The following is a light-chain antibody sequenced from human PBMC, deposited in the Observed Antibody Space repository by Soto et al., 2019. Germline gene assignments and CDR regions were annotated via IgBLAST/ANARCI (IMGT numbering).Light chain of an antibody. Sequence: QSALTQPASVSGSPGQSITISCTRASSDVGSYNLVSWYQHHPDKAPKLMIYEGTKRPSGVSDRFSGSKSGNTASLTVSGLRADDEAVYYCSSFVGGDSFDVIFGGGTKVTVL. CDR1: SSDVGSYNL. V-gene: IGLV2-14*02. CDR3: SSFVGGDSFDVI. J-gene: IGLJ2*01. CDR2: EGT.